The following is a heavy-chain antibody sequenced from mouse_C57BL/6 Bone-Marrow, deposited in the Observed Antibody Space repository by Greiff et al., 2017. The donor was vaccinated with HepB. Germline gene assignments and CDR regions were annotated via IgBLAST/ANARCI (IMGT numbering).Heavy chain of an antibody. D-gene: IGHD3-2*02. V-gene: IGHV1-64*01. CDR2: IHPNSGST. J-gene: IGHJ3*01. Sequence: QVQLKESGPELVKPGASVKLSCKASGYTFTSYDINWVKQRPGQGLEWIGMIHPNSGSTNYNEKFKSKATLTVDKSSSTAYMQLSSLTSEDSAVYYCARWGTAQAAWFAYWGQGTLVTVSA. CDR3: ARWGTAQAAWFAY. CDR1: GYTFTSYD.